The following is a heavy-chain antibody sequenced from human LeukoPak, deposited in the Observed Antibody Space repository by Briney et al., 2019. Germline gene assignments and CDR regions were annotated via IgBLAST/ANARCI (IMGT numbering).Heavy chain of an antibody. J-gene: IGHJ6*03. D-gene: IGHD4-17*01. Sequence: GGSLRLSCAASGFTFSSYAMNWVRQAPGKGLEWVSSISSSSSYIYYADSVKGRFTISRDNAKNSLYLQMNSLRAEDTAVYYCARAYGNYYYYMDVWGKGTTVTVSS. CDR3: ARAYGNYYYYMDV. V-gene: IGHV3-21*01. CDR1: GFTFSSYA. CDR2: ISSSSSYI.